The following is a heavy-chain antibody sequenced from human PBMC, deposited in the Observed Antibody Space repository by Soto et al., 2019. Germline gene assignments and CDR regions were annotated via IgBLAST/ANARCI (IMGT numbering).Heavy chain of an antibody. CDR3: ARAPRITMIVVVKDLGMDV. CDR2: TYYRSKWYN. CDR1: GDSFSSNSAA. V-gene: IGHV6-1*01. D-gene: IGHD3-22*01. J-gene: IGHJ6*02. Sequence: SQTLSLTCAISGDSFSSNSAALNWIRQSPSRGLEWLGRTYYRSKWYNDYAVSVKSRITINPDTSKNQFSLQLNSVTPEDTAVYYCARAPRITMIVVVKDLGMDVWGQGTTVTVSS.